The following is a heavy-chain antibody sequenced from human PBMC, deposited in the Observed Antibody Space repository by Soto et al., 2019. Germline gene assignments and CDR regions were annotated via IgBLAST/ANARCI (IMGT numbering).Heavy chain of an antibody. CDR3: ARDGEQTGDPRDY. J-gene: IGHJ4*02. CDR1: EFTFSRHW. V-gene: IGHV3-74*01. Sequence: GGSLRLSCVASEFTFSRHWMHWVRQAPGKGLVWVSPIKSDGSCTNYADSVKGRFTISRDNAKNTLYLQMNRLRAEDTGVYYCARDGEQTGDPRDYGAQGTLVTVPS. CDR2: IKSDGSCT. D-gene: IGHD7-27*01.